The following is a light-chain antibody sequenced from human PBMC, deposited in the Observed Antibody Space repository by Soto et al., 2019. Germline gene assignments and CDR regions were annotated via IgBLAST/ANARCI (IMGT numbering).Light chain of an antibody. Sequence: QSVLTQPASVSGSPGQSITISCTGTSNDVGGYSYVSWYQQHPGKTPKLMIYEVSNRPSGVSHRFSGSKSGNTASLTISGLQTEDEADYYCSSFSSITREVFGGGTKLTVL. J-gene: IGLJ2*01. CDR1: SNDVGGYSY. CDR3: SSFSSITREV. V-gene: IGLV2-14*01. CDR2: EVS.